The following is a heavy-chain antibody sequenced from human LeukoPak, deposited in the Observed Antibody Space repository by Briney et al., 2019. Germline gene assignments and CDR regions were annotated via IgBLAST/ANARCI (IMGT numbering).Heavy chain of an antibody. Sequence: PSETLSLTCTVSGGSISNYHWSWIRQPPGKGPEWIGYIHYSGTTNCNPSLKSRVTMSVDTSKNQFSLKLSSVTAADTAGYYCARHLYSGDSSFDYWGQGTLVTVSS. J-gene: IGHJ4*02. CDR1: GGSISNYH. V-gene: IGHV4-59*08. CDR2: IHYSGTT. CDR3: ARHLYSGDSSFDY. D-gene: IGHD1-26*01.